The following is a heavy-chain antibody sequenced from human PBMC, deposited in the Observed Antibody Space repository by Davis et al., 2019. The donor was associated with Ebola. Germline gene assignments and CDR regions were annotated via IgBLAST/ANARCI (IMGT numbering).Heavy chain of an antibody. CDR2: LSSRGDNI. CDR3: ARFCHYTDCSYFDY. J-gene: IGHJ4*02. V-gene: IGHV3-23*01. CDR1: GFTFSSYS. D-gene: IGHD3-3*01. Sequence: GESLKISCAASGFTFSSYSMQWVRQAPGKGLEWVSSLSSRGDNIHYADSVKGRFTISRDNSKDTLYLQMNSLRAEDTATYYCARFCHYTDCSYFDYWGQGTMVAVSS.